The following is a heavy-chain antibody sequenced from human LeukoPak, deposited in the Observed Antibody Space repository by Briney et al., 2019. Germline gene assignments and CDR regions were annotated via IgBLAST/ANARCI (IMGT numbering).Heavy chain of an antibody. V-gene: IGHV3-30*18. D-gene: IGHD6-19*01. J-gene: IGHJ4*02. CDR3: AKNPVAGTKGFFDY. Sequence: GTSLRLSCAASGLTFNNYVMNWVRQAPGKGLEWVASISYDGTNEYYADSVKGRFTISRDNSKNTLYLQMNSLRAEDTAVYYCAKNPVAGTKGFFDYWGQGTLVTVSS. CDR2: ISYDGTNE. CDR1: GLTFNNYV.